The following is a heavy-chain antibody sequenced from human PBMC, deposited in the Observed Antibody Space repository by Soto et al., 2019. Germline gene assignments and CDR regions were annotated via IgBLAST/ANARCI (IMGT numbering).Heavy chain of an antibody. CDR2: ISAYNGNT. CDR1: GYTFTSYG. Sequence: QVQLVQSGAEVKKPGASVKVSCKASGYTFTSYGISWVRQAPGQGLEWMGWISAYNGNTNYAQKLQGRVTMTTDTSTSTAYMELRSLRSDDTAVYYCVRDHDSSGYYHLGNDAFDIWGQGTMVTVSS. CDR3: VRDHDSSGYYHLGNDAFDI. V-gene: IGHV1-18*01. D-gene: IGHD3-22*01. J-gene: IGHJ3*02.